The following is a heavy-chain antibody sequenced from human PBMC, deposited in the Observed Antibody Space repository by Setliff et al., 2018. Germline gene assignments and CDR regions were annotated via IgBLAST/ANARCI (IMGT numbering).Heavy chain of an antibody. D-gene: IGHD1-26*01. CDR1: GGSISSYY. CDR3: ARKGISALSGAFDM. J-gene: IGHJ3*02. CDR2: IYIGGSA. V-gene: IGHV4-4*07. Sequence: PSETLSLTCTVSGGSISSYYWSWIRQPAGKGLEWIGHIYIGGSANYNPSLKSRVTMSIDTSKNQFSLKLNSVTAADMAVYYWARKGISALSGAFDMWGQGTMVTVSS.